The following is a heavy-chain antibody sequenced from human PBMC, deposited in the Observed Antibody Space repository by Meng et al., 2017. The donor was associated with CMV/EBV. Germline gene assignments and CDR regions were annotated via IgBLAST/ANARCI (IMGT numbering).Heavy chain of an antibody. J-gene: IGHJ6*02. CDR3: ARQRSSGWLYYYYGMDV. CDR2: INHSGST. Sequence: ESLKISCAVYGGSFSGYYWSWIRQPPGKGLEWIGEINHSGSTNYNPSLKSRVTISVDTSKNQFSLKLSSVTAADTAVYYCARQRSSGWLYYYYGMDVWGQGTTATVSS. D-gene: IGHD6-19*01. V-gene: IGHV4-34*01. CDR1: GGSFSGYY.